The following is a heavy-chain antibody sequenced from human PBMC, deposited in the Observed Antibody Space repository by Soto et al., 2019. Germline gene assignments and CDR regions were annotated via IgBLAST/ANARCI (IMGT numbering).Heavy chain of an antibody. CDR3: ARVLGYCSGGSCKAFDH. D-gene: IGHD2-15*01. Sequence: PSETLSLTCAVSGGSISSSNWGSRGRQPPGKGLGGIGEIYPNGSTNYHPSPKSRVTLSVDKSKNPFSLKLSSVTAAETEGYDCARVLGYCSGGSCKAFDHWGQGTMATVSP. CDR1: GGSISSSNW. CDR2: IYPNGST. J-gene: IGHJ4*02. V-gene: IGHV4-4*02.